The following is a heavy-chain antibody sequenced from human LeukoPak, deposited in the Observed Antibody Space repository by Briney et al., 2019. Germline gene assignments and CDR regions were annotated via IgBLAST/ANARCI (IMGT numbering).Heavy chain of an antibody. V-gene: IGHV4-39*07. CDR3: VRDGGNWDVHY. CDR1: GDSMSRDYYF. J-gene: IGHJ4*02. Sequence: SETLSLTCTVSGDSMSRDYYFWGWIRQPPGQKLEWIGSIYSDGGTHYNPSFNSRLTISADMSRSQFSLNLRSVTAADTAVYFCVRDGGNWDVHYWGQGTLVTVSS. D-gene: IGHD3-16*01. CDR2: IYSDGGT.